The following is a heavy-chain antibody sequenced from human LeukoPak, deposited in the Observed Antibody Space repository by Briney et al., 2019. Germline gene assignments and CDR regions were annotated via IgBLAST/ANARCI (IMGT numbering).Heavy chain of an antibody. CDR2: IYYSGST. V-gene: IGHV4-59*08. J-gene: IGHJ4*02. CDR3: ARRGFRSSWTDY. Sequence: SETLSLTCTVSGGSISSYYWSWIRQPPGKGLEWIGYIYYSGSTNYNPSLKSRVTISVDTSKNQFSLKLSSVTAADTAVYYCARRGFRSSWTDYWGQGTLVTVSS. CDR1: GGSISSYY. D-gene: IGHD6-13*01.